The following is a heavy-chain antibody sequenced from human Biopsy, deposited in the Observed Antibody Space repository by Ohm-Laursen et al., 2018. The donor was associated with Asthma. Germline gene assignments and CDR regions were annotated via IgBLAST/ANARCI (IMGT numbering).Heavy chain of an antibody. V-gene: IGHV4-39*01. J-gene: IGHJ6*02. CDR3: ARGSSSWHHGPFHYYYGLDV. CDR1: SGSGGYMRSGNYY. Sequence: TLSLTCSLSSGSGGYMRSGNYYWGWIRQPPGKGLEWIGSIYYSGTTYYNPSLGSRVTVSADTSKNQFSLKLTSVTAADTAVYYCARGSSSWHHGPFHYYYGLDVWGQGTTATVSS. CDR2: IYYSGTT. D-gene: IGHD6-13*01.